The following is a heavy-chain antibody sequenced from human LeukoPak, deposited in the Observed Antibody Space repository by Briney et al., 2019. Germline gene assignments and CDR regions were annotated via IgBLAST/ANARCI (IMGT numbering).Heavy chain of an antibody. J-gene: IGHJ4*02. Sequence: AGGSLRLSCAASGFTFSSYGMHWVRQAPGKGLEWVAVISYDGSNKCYADSVKGRFTISRDNSKNTLYLQMNSLRAEDTAVYYCAKSGGVTTTLGYWGQGTLVTVSS. D-gene: IGHD4-17*01. CDR3: AKSGGVTTTLGY. CDR2: ISYDGSNK. V-gene: IGHV3-30*18. CDR1: GFTFSSYG.